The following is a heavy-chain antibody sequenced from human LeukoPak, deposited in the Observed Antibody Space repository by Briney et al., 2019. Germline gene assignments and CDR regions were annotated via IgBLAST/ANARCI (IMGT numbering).Heavy chain of an antibody. D-gene: IGHD2-15*01. CDR3: ARIPTHYYYYYMDV. CDR2: INTNTGNP. J-gene: IGHJ6*03. CDR1: GYTFTGYY. V-gene: IGHV7-4-1*02. Sequence: ASVKVSCKASGYTFTGYYMHWVRQAPGQGLEWMGWINTNTGNPTYAQGFTGRFVFSLDTSVSTAYLQISSLKAEDTAVYYCARIPTHYYYYYMDVWGKGTTVTVSS.